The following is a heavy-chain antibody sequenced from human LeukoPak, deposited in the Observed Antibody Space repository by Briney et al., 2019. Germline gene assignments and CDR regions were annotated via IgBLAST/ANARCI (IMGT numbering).Heavy chain of an antibody. J-gene: IGHJ4*02. CDR2: IIPIFGTA. CDR1: GGTFSSYA. D-gene: IGHD5-18*01. CDR3: AREIGYAHSYGRRGFDY. Sequence: GSSVKVSCKASGGTFSSYAISWVRQAPGRGLEWMGGIIPIFGTANYAQKFQGRVTITTDESTSTAYMELSSLKSEDTAVYYCAREIGYAHSYGRRGFDYWGQGTLVTVSS. V-gene: IGHV1-69*05.